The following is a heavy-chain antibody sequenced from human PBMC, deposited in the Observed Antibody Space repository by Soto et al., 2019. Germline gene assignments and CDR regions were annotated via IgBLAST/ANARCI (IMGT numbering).Heavy chain of an antibody. CDR1: GGTFSSYA. Sequence: QVQLVQSGAEVKKPGSSVKVSCKASGGTFSSYAISWVRQAPGQGLEWMGGIIPIFGTANYAQKFQGRVTVTADESTSAAYMELSSLRSADTAVYYCARHVPAAGYYYGMDVWGQGTTVTVSS. CDR3: ARHVPAAGYYYGMDV. CDR2: IIPIFGTA. V-gene: IGHV1-69*12. D-gene: IGHD2-2*01. J-gene: IGHJ6*02.